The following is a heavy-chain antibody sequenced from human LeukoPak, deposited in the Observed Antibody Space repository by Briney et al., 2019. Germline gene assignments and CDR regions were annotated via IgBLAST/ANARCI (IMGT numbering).Heavy chain of an antibody. CDR2: IYPGDSDT. CDR3: ARRGSGWYVDY. CDR1: GYTFTSYW. V-gene: IGHV5-51*01. J-gene: IGHJ4*02. D-gene: IGHD6-19*01. Sequence: GESLKISCQASGYTFTSYWIGWVRQMPGKGLAWMGIIYPGDSDTRYSPSFQGQVSISVDKSISTAYLQWSSLKASDTAMYYCARRGSGWYVDYWGQGTLVTVSS.